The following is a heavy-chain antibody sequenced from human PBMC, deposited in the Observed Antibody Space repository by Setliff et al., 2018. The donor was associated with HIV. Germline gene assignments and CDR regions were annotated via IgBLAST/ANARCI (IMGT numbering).Heavy chain of an antibody. J-gene: IGHJ5*02. CDR2: VYYRGGT. CDR3: VREFDGSGTERFYWFDP. D-gene: IGHD3-9*01. CDR1: GGSMSDVSSY. Sequence: SETLSLTCAVSGGSMSDVSSYWGWIRQAPGRGLEWIGSVYYRGGTFDSPYLKSRVTISVDTSKNQFSLKLSSVTAADTAVYYCVREFDGSGTERFYWFDPWGQGTLVTVSS. V-gene: IGHV4-39*07.